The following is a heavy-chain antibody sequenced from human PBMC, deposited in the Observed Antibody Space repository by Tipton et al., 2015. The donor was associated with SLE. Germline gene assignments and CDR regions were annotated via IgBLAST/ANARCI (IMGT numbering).Heavy chain of an antibody. CDR1: GASITRSTYY. J-gene: IGHJ4*02. CDR3: ARHPHSNSGLHFFDD. CDR2: VDSGGST. D-gene: IGHD1-26*01. V-gene: IGHV4-39*01. Sequence: TLSLTCTVSGASITRSTYYWAWIRQPPGKGLEWIGSVDSGGSTYSNPSLRTRVSIFIDTSKKQVFLNLSSVTAADTAVYYCARHPHSNSGLHFFDDWGLGTLVTVSS.